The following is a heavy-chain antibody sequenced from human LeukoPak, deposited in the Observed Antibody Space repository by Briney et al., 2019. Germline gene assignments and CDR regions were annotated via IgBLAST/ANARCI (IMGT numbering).Heavy chain of an antibody. J-gene: IGHJ4*02. CDR2: IRYDGSNK. CDR1: GFTFSSYG. CDR3: AKDASRFGELSYFDY. V-gene: IGHV3-30*02. Sequence: GGSLRLSCAASGFTFSSYGMHWVRQAPGKGLEWVAFIRYDGSNKYYADSVKGRSTISRDNSKNTLYLQMNSLRAEDTAVYYCAKDASRFGELSYFDYWGQGTLVTVSS. D-gene: IGHD3-10*01.